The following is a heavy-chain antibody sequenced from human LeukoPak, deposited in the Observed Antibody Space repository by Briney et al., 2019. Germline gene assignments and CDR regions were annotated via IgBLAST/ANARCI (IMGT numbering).Heavy chain of an antibody. CDR1: GLTFSTYW. D-gene: IGHD3-10*02. CDR2: INEHGSEK. CDR3: ARGALRSLDY. V-gene: IGHV3-7*03. J-gene: IGHJ4*02. Sequence: GGSLRLSCAASGLTFSTYWMSWVRQAPGKGLECVGIINEHGSEKYYVDSVKGRFTISRDNAKNSLYLQINSVRAEDTAVYYCARGALRSLDYWGQGTLLTVSS.